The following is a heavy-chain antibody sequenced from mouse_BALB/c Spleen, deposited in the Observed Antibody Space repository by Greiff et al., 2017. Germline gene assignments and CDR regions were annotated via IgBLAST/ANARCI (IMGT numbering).Heavy chain of an antibody. D-gene: IGHD2-1*01. CDR2: IWGDGST. CDR3: AKHGDYGNHPLYAMDY. CDR1: GFSLTGYG. V-gene: IGHV2-6-7*01. J-gene: IGHJ4*01. Sequence: QVQLKESGPGLVAPSQSLSITCTVSGFSLTGYGVNWVRQPPGKGLEWLGMIWGDGSTDYNSALKSRLSISKDNSKSQVFLKMNSLQTDDTAMYYCAKHGDYGNHPLYAMDYWGQGTSVTVSS.